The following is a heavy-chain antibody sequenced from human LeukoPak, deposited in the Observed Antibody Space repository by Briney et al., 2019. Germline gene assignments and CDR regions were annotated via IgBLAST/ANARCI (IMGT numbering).Heavy chain of an antibody. V-gene: IGHV4-59*01. J-gene: IGHJ5*02. D-gene: IGHD3-3*01. Sequence: SGTLSLTCTVSGGSISSYYWSWIRQPPGKGLEWIGYIYYSGSTNYNPSLKSRVTISVDTSKNQFSLKLSSVTAADTAVYYCARSYYDFWSGPFDPWGQGTLVTVSS. CDR2: IYYSGST. CDR3: ARSYYDFWSGPFDP. CDR1: GGSISSYY.